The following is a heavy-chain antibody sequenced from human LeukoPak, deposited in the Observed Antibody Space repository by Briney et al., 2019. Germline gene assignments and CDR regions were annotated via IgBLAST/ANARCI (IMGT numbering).Heavy chain of an antibody. CDR1: GFTFSNYA. CDR3: ARDPLGYSSSWYYFDY. D-gene: IGHD6-13*01. V-gene: IGHV3-64*01. J-gene: IGHJ4*02. CDR2: ISGNGGST. Sequence: PGGSLRLSCAASGFTFSNYAMHWVRQAPGKGLEYVSTISGNGGSTYYANSVKGRFTISRDDSKNTLYLQMGSLRAEDMAVYYCARDPLGYSSSWYYFDYWGQGTLVTVSS.